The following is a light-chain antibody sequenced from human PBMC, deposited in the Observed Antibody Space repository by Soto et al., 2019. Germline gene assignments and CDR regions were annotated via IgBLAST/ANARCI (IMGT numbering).Light chain of an antibody. V-gene: IGKV3-20*01. CDR1: QSVSSNY. CDR2: GAS. J-gene: IGKJ1*01. Sequence: EIVLTQSPGTLSLSPGERATLSCRASQSVSSNYLAWYQRKPGQAPRLLIYGASYRATGIPDRFSGSGSGTDFTLTISRLEPEDFAVYYCQQYGSSPWTFGQGTKVEIK. CDR3: QQYGSSPWT.